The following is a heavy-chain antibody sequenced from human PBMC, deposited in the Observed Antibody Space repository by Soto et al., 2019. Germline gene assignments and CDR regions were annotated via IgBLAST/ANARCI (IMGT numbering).Heavy chain of an antibody. J-gene: IGHJ3*02. V-gene: IGHV1-58*01. Sequence: GASVKVSCKASGFTFTSSAVQCVRQARGQLLEWIGWIVVGSGNTNYAQKFQERVTITRDMSTSTAYMELSSLRSEDTAVYYCAADPKYYYDSSGYPHGAFDIWGQGTMVTVSS. D-gene: IGHD3-22*01. CDR1: GFTFTSSA. CDR2: IVVGSGNT. CDR3: AADPKYYYDSSGYPHGAFDI.